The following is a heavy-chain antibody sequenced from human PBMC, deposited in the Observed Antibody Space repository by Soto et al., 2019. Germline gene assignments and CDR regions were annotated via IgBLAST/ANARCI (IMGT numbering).Heavy chain of an antibody. J-gene: IGHJ4*02. D-gene: IGHD4-17*01. CDR3: VSQRTTVPTQAYFDY. Sequence: SETLSLTCTVSGGSVTNSSYYWGWIRQSPGKGLEWIGSVCYRGRSYSKSSVKSRVTISVDTSKNRFSLSLNSVTASDTAVYFCVSQRTTVPTQAYFDYWGPGALVTVSS. CDR1: GGSVTNSSYY. V-gene: IGHV4-39*01. CDR2: VCYRGRS.